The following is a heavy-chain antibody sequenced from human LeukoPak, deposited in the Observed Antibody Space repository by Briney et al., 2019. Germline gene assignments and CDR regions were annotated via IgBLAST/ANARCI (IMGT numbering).Heavy chain of an antibody. CDR2: MNPNSGNT. CDR1: GYTFTSCD. CDR3: ARVPSYCSGGSCYSQVYYYYGMDV. V-gene: IGHV1-8*01. D-gene: IGHD2-15*01. Sequence: ASVKVSCKASGYTFTSCDINWVRQATGQGLEWMGWMNPNSGNTGYAQKFQGRVTMTRNTSISTAYMELSSLRSEDTAVYYCARVPSYCSGGSCYSQVYYYYGMDVWGQGTTVTVSS. J-gene: IGHJ6*02.